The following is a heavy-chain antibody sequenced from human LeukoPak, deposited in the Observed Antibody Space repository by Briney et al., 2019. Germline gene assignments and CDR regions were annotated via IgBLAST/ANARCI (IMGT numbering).Heavy chain of an antibody. Sequence: SVKGRFTISRDNAKNSLYLQMGSLRDEDTAVYYCARGSDNMVRGVSDCWGQGTLVTVSS. J-gene: IGHJ4*02. V-gene: IGHV3-48*02. CDR3: ARGSDNMVRGVSDC. D-gene: IGHD3-10*01.